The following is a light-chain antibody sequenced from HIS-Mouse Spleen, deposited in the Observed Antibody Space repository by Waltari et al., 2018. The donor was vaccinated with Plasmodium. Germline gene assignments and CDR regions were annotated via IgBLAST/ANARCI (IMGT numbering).Light chain of an antibody. Sequence: QSALTQPASVSGSPGQSITISCTGTSSDVGSYNLVSWYQQHPGKAPNLMIYEGSKRPSGFSNLVSGSKSGNTASLTISGLQAEDEADYYCCSYAGSSTYVFGTGTKVTVL. CDR1: SSDVGSYNL. CDR3: CSYAGSSTYV. CDR2: EGS. J-gene: IGLJ1*01. V-gene: IGLV2-23*01.